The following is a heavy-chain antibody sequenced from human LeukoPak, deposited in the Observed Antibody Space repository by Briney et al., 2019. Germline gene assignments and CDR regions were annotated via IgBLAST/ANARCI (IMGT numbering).Heavy chain of an antibody. J-gene: IGHJ6*03. CDR2: MNPNSGNT. CDR1: GYTFTSYD. V-gene: IGHV1-8*01. CDR3: ARGVGDCSSTSCYVLTLLVNYYYYMDV. Sequence: ASVKVSCKASGYTFTSYDINWVRQATGQGLEWMGWMNPNSGNTGYAQKFQGRVTMTRKTSISTAYMELSSLRSEDTAVYYCARGVGDCSSTSCYVLTLLVNYYYYMDVWGKGTTVTVSS. D-gene: IGHD2-2*01.